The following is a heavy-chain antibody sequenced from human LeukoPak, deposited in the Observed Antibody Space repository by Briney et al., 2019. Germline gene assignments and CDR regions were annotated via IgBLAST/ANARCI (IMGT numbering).Heavy chain of an antibody. CDR2: ISSGRTI. CDR1: GFTFSSYW. D-gene: IGHD1-1*01. V-gene: IGHV3-48*01. Sequence: SGGSLRLSCAASGFTFSSYWMTWVRQAPGKGLEWVSYISSGRTIYYADSVKGRFTISRDNAKNSLYLQMNSLRAEDTAVYFCARTTDDYFDYWGQGSLVTVSS. CDR3: ARTTDDYFDY. J-gene: IGHJ4*02.